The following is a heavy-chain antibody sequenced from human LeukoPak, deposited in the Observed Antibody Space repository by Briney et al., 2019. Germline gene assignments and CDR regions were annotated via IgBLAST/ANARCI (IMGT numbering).Heavy chain of an antibody. CDR1: GGSISSSSYY. Sequence: SETLSPTCTVSGGSISSSSYYWGWIRQPPGKGLEWIGSIYYSGSTYYNPSLKSRVTISVDTSKNQFSLKLSSVTAADTAVYYCARGGAVTPFDYWGQGTLVTVSS. J-gene: IGHJ4*02. V-gene: IGHV4-39*01. CDR3: ARGGAVTPFDY. CDR2: IYYSGST. D-gene: IGHD3-16*01.